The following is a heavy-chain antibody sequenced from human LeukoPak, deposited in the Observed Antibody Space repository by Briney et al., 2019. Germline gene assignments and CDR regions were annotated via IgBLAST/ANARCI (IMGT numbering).Heavy chain of an antibody. J-gene: IGHJ4*02. D-gene: IGHD6-19*01. CDR3: ARDQAAIAVTGTLDS. CDR1: GFTINGYY. CDR2: ISNSGSIT. Sequence: GGSLRLSCAASGFTINGYYMTWIRQAPGKGLEWVSHISNSGSITYYVDSVKGRFTISMDNARNSLSLQMNSLKVEDTAVYYCARDQAAIAVTGTLDSWGQGTLVTVSS. V-gene: IGHV3-11*01.